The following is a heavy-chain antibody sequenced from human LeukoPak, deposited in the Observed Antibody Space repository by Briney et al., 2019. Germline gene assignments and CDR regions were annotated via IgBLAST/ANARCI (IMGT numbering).Heavy chain of an antibody. CDR3: AGARTTRGFDY. CDR1: GFTFNSYG. Sequence: PGRSLRLSCAASGFTFNSYGIHWVRQAPGKGLEWVAFIWYDGSNKYYADSVKGRFTISRDNSKNTLYLQMNSLRAEDTAVYYCAGARTTRGFDYWGQGTLVTVSS. V-gene: IGHV3-33*01. J-gene: IGHJ4*02. D-gene: IGHD4-17*01. CDR2: IWYDGSNK.